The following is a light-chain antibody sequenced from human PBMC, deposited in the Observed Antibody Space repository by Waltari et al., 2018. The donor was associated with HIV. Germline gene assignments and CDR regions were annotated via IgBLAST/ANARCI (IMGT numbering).Light chain of an antibody. Sequence: QSALTQPASVSGSPGQSITISCRGTSSDVGDYRSVSWYQLHPGKAPQLLIFQVNNRPSGVSIRFSGSKSGNTASLTISGLQTEDEGDYYCSSFAAGGTQVFGTGTKVTV. CDR1: SSDVGDYRS. CDR2: QVN. J-gene: IGLJ1*01. V-gene: IGLV2-14*01. CDR3: SSFAAGGTQV.